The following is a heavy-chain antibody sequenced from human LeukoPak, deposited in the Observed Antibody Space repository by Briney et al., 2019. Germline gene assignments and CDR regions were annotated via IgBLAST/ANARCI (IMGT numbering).Heavy chain of an antibody. CDR2: IYDSGTT. D-gene: IGHD2-15*01. CDR3: ARDRTLYCSDGSCYSGGLDY. V-gene: IGHV4-59*01. J-gene: IGHJ4*02. CDR1: GGSINNYY. Sequence: PSETLSLTCTVSGGSINNYYWSWIRQPPGKGLEWIAYIYDSGTTNYNPSLKSRVTISVDTSKNQFSLKLSSVTAADTAVYYCARDRTLYCSDGSCYSGGLDYWGQGTLVTVSS.